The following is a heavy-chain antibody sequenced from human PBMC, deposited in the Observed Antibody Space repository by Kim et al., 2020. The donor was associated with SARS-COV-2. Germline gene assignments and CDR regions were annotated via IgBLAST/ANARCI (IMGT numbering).Heavy chain of an antibody. CDR2: IYYSGST. J-gene: IGHJ6*02. D-gene: IGHD3-3*01. Sequence: SETLSLTCTVSGCSISSSSYYWGWIRQPPGKGLEWIGSIYYSGSTYYNPSLNSRVTISVETSKNQFPLKLSSVTAADTAVYYCARAPVTIFGVVTHATYYYYGMDVWGQGTTVTVSS. V-gene: IGHV4-39*01. CDR3: ARAPVTIFGVVTHATYYYYGMDV. CDR1: GCSISSSSYY.